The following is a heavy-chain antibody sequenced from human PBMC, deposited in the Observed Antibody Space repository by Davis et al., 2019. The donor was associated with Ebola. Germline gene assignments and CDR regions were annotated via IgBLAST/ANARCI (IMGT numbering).Heavy chain of an antibody. CDR3: ARGHRYGSGDN. CDR1: GGSFSGYY. V-gene: IGHV4-34*01. D-gene: IGHD3-10*01. Sequence: MPSETLSLTCVVYGGSFSGYYWSWIRQPPGKGLEWIGEINHSGSTNYNPSLKSRVTISVDTSKNQFSLKLSSVTAADTAEYYCARGHRYGSGDNWGQGTLVTVSS. CDR2: INHSGST. J-gene: IGHJ4*02.